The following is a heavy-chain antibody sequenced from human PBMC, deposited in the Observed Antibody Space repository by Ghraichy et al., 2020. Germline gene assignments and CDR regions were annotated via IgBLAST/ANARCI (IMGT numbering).Heavy chain of an antibody. Sequence: LSLTFATSGFNLGVYTMNWLRWAPNKGLEWVASISSDSFYIYYADSVRGRFTISRDNAMKSIYLQMNSLRVEDTARYYCVRADGSGSFYYWGQGTLVTVSS. CDR3: VRADGSGSFYY. CDR2: ISSDSFYI. V-gene: IGHV3-21*01. D-gene: IGHD3-10*01. CDR1: GFNLGVYT. J-gene: IGHJ4*02.